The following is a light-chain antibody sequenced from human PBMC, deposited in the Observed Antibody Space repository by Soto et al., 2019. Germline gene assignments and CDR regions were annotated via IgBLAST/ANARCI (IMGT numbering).Light chain of an antibody. V-gene: IGLV2-14*03. CDR2: AVS. CDR1: SSDVGGYTY. Sequence: QSVLTQPASVSGSPGQSITISCTGTSSDVGGYTYVSWYQQHPGKAPKLMIYAVSDRPSGVSARFSGSKSANTASLTISGLQAEDEADYYCSSYSSRRTPHVVFGGGTKLTVL. J-gene: IGLJ2*01. CDR3: SSYSSRRTPHVV.